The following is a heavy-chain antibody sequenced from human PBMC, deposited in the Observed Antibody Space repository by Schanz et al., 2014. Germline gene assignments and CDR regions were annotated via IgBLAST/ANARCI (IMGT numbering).Heavy chain of an antibody. J-gene: IGHJ4*02. CDR1: GYTFTDYG. Sequence: QVQLVQSGAEVKKPGSSVKVSCKASGYTFTDYGLSWVRQARGQGLEWVGRFIPILDVGNYAQKFQGRVTITADKSTFTAYMDVSSLRSEDTAVYYCASSGAGYSSSWDFDDWGQGTLVTVSS. D-gene: IGHD6-13*01. CDR3: ASSGAGYSSSWDFDD. CDR2: FIPILDVG. V-gene: IGHV1-69*04.